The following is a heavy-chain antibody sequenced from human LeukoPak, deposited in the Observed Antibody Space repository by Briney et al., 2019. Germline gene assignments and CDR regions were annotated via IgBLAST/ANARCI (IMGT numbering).Heavy chain of an antibody. CDR2: IYYSGST. Sequence: SQTLSLTCTVSGGSISSGGYYWSWIRQHPGKGLEWIGYIYYSGSTYYNPSLKSRVTISVDTSKNQFSLKLSSVTAADTAVYYCERAHYYDSSGYYRRSLYYYYYMDVWGKGTTVTVSS. D-gene: IGHD3-22*01. CDR1: GGSISSGGYY. CDR3: ERAHYYDSSGYYRRSLYYYYYMDV. J-gene: IGHJ6*03. V-gene: IGHV4-31*03.